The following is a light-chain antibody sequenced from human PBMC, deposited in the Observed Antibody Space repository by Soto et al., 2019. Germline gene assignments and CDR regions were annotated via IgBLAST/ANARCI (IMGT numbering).Light chain of an antibody. CDR2: VNSDGSH. CDR1: SGYNTYA. V-gene: IGLV4-69*02. J-gene: IGLJ2*01. CDR3: QTWGTAIRVV. Sequence: QSALTQSPSASASLGASVKLTCTLSSGYNTYAIAWHQQQSEKGPRYLMKVNSDGSHIKGDGIPDRFSGSSSGAERHLTISSLQSEDEADYYCQTWGTAIRVVFGGGTKLTVL.